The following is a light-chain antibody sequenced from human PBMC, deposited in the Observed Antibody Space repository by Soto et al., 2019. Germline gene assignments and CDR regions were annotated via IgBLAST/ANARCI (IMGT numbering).Light chain of an antibody. CDR1: QSISSW. CDR3: QQYNSYPT. J-gene: IGKJ1*01. CDR2: KAS. V-gene: IGKV1-5*03. Sequence: DIQMTQSPSTLSASVGDRVTITCRASQSISSWLAWYQQKPGKAPKLLIYKASSLESVVPSRCSGSGSGKEFTLTSSSLQPDDFATYYCQQYNSYPTFGQGTKVEIK.